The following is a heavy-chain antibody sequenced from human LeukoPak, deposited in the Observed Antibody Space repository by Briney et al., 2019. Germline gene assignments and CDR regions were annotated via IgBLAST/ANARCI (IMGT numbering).Heavy chain of an antibody. Sequence: ASVKVSCRASGYTFTGYYMHWVRQAPGQGLEWMGWINPNSGGTNYAQKFQGRVTMTRDTSISTAYMELSRLRSDDTAVYYCARNVNSGWKAKTHYYYYYMDVWGKGTTVTISS. CDR1: GYTFTGYY. D-gene: IGHD6-19*01. J-gene: IGHJ6*03. V-gene: IGHV1-2*02. CDR3: ARNVNSGWKAKTHYYYYYMDV. CDR2: INPNSGGT.